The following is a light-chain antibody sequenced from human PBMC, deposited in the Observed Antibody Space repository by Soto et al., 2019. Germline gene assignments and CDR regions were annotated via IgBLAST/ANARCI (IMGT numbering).Light chain of an antibody. V-gene: IGKV3-15*01. CDR2: GAS. Sequence: EVVMTQSPATLSVSPGERATLSCRASQSVNANLAWYQQKPGQAPRLLIHGASNRATGIPARCSGSGFGTAFILTISSLQSEDFAVYYCQQYNTWLWTFGQGTKVEI. CDR1: QSVNAN. CDR3: QQYNTWLWT. J-gene: IGKJ1*01.